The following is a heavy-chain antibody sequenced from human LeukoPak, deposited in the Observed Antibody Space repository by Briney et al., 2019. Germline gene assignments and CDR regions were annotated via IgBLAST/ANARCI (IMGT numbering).Heavy chain of an antibody. CDR3: AKATTDIAAAGTLDY. CDR1: GFTFDDYA. CDR2: ISWNSGSI. D-gene: IGHD6-13*01. J-gene: IGHJ4*02. V-gene: IGHV3-9*01. Sequence: GRSLRLSCAASGFTFDDYAMHWVRQAPGKGLEWVSGISWNSGSIGYADSVKGRFTISRDNAKNSLYLQMNSLRAEDTALYYCAKATTDIAAAGTLDYWGQGTLVTVSS.